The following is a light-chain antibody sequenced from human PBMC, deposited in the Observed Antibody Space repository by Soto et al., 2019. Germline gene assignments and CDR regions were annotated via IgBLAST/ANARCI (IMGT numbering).Light chain of an antibody. J-gene: IGKJ4*01. CDR3: MQALQALHT. V-gene: IGKV2-28*01. Sequence: DIVMTQSPLSLPVTPGEPASISCRSSQSLLHSNGYNYLDWYLQKPGQSPQLLIYLGSNRASGVPDRFSGSGSGTDFTLKISRVEAEDVGVYYCMQALQALHTFGGGTQVEIK. CDR1: QSLLHSNGYNY. CDR2: LGS.